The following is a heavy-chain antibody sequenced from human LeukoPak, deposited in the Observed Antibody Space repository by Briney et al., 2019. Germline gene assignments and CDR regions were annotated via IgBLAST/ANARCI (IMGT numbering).Heavy chain of an antibody. D-gene: IGHD6-25*01. J-gene: IGHJ5*02. Sequence: PSETLSLTCSVSGGSLSNYYWSWIRQPPGKGLEWIGYIYYSGSTNYNASLKSRVTISVDTSKNQFPLKLSSVTAADTAVYYCVRQSAAAGTHWFDPWGQGTLVTVSS. CDR1: GGSLSNYY. V-gene: IGHV4-59*08. CDR2: IYYSGST. CDR3: VRQSAAAGTHWFDP.